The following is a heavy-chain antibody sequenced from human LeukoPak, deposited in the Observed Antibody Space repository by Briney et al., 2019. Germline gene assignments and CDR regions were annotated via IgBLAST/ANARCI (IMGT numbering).Heavy chain of an antibody. V-gene: IGHV1-2*02. J-gene: IGHJ4*02. CDR3: ARGGYCSGDSCLEFLY. CDR2: INPNSGGT. D-gene: IGHD2-15*01. Sequence: ASVKVSCKASGYSFTDYYIHWVRQAPGQGLEWMGWINPNSGGTNYAQKLQGRVTMTTDTSTSTAYMELRSLRSDDTAVYYCARGGYCSGDSCLEFLYWGQGTLVTVSS. CDR1: GYSFTDYY.